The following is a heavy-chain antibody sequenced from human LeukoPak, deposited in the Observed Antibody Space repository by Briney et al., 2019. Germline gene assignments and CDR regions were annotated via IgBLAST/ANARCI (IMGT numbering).Heavy chain of an antibody. V-gene: IGHV3-7*01. J-gene: IGHJ3*02. CDR1: GFTFSRYW. CDR2: IKQDGREK. CDR3: ARECPLRYYDSSGYYVTGEAFDI. Sequence: PGGSLRLPCAASGFTFSRYWMTWVRQAPGKGLEWVANIKQDGREKYYVDSVKGRFTISRDSAKNSLYLQMNSLRAEDTAVYYCARECPLRYYDSSGYYVTGEAFDIWGQGTMVTVSS. D-gene: IGHD3-22*01.